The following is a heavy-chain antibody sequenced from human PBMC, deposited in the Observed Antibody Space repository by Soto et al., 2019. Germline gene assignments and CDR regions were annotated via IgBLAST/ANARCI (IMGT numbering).Heavy chain of an antibody. Sequence: QVQLVQSGAEVKKPGSSVKVSCKASGGTFSSYAISWVRQAPGQGLEWMGGIIPIFGTANYAQKFQGRVTITADKSTITAYMELSSLRSEDTAVYYCARDLNPSGSGSYYTPVYWGQGTLVTVSS. J-gene: IGHJ4*02. D-gene: IGHD3-10*01. CDR3: ARDLNPSGSGSYYTPVY. CDR2: IIPIFGTA. CDR1: GGTFSSYA. V-gene: IGHV1-69*06.